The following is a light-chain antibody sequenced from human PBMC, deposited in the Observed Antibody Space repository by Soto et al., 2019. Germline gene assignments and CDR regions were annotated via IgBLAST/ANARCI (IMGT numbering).Light chain of an antibody. V-gene: IGKV3-11*01. Sequence: EIVLTQSPATLSLSPGERGTLSCRASQSVSNFLAWYQQKPGQAPRLLIYDASNRATGIPVRFSGSGSGTDFTLTISSLEPEDFGLYYCQQRSDWFTFGQGTRLEIK. J-gene: IGKJ5*01. CDR2: DAS. CDR1: QSVSNF. CDR3: QQRSDWFT.